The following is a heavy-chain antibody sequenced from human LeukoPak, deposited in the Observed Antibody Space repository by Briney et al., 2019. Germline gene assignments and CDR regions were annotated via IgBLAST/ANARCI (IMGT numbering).Heavy chain of an antibody. CDR1: GGSISSGGYS. V-gene: IGHV4-30-2*01. D-gene: IGHD4-17*01. CDR3: AREDGDYPLLDY. Sequence: SETLSLTCAVSGGSISSGGYSWSWIRQPPGKGLEWIGYIYHSGSTYYHPSLKSRVTISVDRSKNQFSLKLSSVTAADTAVYYCAREDGDYPLLDYWGQGTLVTVSS. J-gene: IGHJ4*02. CDR2: IYHSGST.